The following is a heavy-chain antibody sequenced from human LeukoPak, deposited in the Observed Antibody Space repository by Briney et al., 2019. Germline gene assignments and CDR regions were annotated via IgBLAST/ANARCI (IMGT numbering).Heavy chain of an antibody. J-gene: IGHJ4*02. CDR2: ISRSGDIT. V-gene: IGHV3-23*01. CDR1: GAAFTKYG. Sequence: GGSLRLSCAASGAAFTKYGMKWVRQAAGAGLEYISGISRSGDITHYADSVKGRFTISRDNVRNTLYLQMNSLRADDTALYYCATEGFYYWGPGTQVTVSS. CDR3: ATEGFYY.